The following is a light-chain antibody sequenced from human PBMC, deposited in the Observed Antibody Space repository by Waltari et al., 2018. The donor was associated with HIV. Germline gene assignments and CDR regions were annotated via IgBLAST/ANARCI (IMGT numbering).Light chain of an antibody. Sequence: QSALTQPASVSGSPGQSITISCPGTGSDVGGYNYVSWYQQHPGKAPKLKIYEVSNRPSGVSNRFSGSKSGNTASLTISGLQAEDEADYYCSSYTSSSTLVFGGGTELTVL. J-gene: IGLJ2*01. CDR2: EVS. CDR3: SSYTSSSTLV. CDR1: GSDVGGYNY. V-gene: IGLV2-14*01.